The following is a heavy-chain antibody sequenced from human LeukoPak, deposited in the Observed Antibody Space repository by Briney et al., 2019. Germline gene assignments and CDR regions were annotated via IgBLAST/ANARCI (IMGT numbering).Heavy chain of an antibody. J-gene: IGHJ4*02. Sequence: SETLSLTCTVSGGSISSYYWSWIRQPPGEGLEWIGYIYYSRSTNYNPSLKSRVTISVDTSKNQFSLKLSSVTAADTAVYYCARDSSGWYDYWGQGTLVTVSS. CDR1: GGSISSYY. CDR2: IYYSRST. D-gene: IGHD6-19*01. V-gene: IGHV4-59*01. CDR3: ARDSSGWYDY.